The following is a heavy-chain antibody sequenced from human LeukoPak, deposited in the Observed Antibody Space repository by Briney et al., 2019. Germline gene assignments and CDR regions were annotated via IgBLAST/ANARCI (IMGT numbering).Heavy chain of an antibody. J-gene: IGHJ4*02. V-gene: IGHV4-39*07. CDR3: ARGRAGGGDCYFDY. CDR1: GGSISRSSYY. D-gene: IGHD2-21*02. Sequence: KPSETLSLTCTASGGSISRSSYYWGWIRQTPGKGPEWIGSIYYGGSTDYNRSLKSRVTISIDTSKNQFSLKLSSVTAADTAVYYCARGRAGGGDCYFDYWGQGTLVTVSS. CDR2: IYYGGST.